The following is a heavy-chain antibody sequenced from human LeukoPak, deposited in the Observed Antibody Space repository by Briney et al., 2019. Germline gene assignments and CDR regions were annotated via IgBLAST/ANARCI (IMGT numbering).Heavy chain of an antibody. CDR2: ISYDGSNK. D-gene: IGHD5-12*01. V-gene: IGHV3-30-3*01. CDR3: ARDRDYIVATIMLDY. Sequence: PGGSLRLSCAASGFTFSSYAMHWVRQAPGKGLEWVAVISYDGSNKYYADSVKGRFTISRDNSKNTLYLQMNSLRAEDTAVYYCARDRDYIVATIMLDYWGQGTLVTVSS. J-gene: IGHJ4*02. CDR1: GFTFSSYA.